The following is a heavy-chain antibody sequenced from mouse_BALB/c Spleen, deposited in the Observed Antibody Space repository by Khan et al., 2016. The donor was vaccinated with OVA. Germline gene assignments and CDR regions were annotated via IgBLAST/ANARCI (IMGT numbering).Heavy chain of an antibody. Sequence: QVQLKQSGGDLVRPGASVKLSCKTSGYIFTSYWIHWVKQWSGQGLEWIARIYPGTGSIYYNENFKDKATLTADISSSTAYMQLGSLKSEDSAVYVCARGSCFGNYFDYWGQGTLVTVSA. CDR1: GYIFTSYW. J-gene: IGHJ3*01. D-gene: IGHD2-1*01. CDR3: ARGSCFGNYFDY. V-gene: IGHV1S132*01. CDR2: IYPGTGSI.